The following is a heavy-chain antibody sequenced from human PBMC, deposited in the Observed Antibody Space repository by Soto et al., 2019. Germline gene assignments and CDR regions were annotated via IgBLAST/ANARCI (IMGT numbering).Heavy chain of an antibody. CDR1: GFIFNNYA. Sequence: TGESLKISCAASGFIFNNYAMSWVRQAPGKGLEWVSGISASGSRTFYADSVKGRFTVSRSFSKNTLSLQMDSLRAEDTAVYFCGKDPNGDYVGGFEFWGPGTMVTVSS. V-gene: IGHV3-23*01. D-gene: IGHD4-17*01. CDR2: ISASGSRT. J-gene: IGHJ3*01. CDR3: GKDPNGDYVGGFEF.